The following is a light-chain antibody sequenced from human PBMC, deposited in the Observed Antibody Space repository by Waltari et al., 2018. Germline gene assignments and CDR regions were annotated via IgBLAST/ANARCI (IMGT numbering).Light chain of an antibody. J-gene: IGKJ2*01. Sequence: VLTQSPGTLSLSPGERATLSCRASQRLTKNYLAWYQQKSGQAPRLLIYGASSSAAGIPDRCSGSGSGTDFTLTISRLEPEDFAVYYCQQYGSSIMYTFGQGTKLEIK. CDR1: QRLTKNY. V-gene: IGKV3-20*01. CDR2: GAS. CDR3: QQYGSSIMYT.